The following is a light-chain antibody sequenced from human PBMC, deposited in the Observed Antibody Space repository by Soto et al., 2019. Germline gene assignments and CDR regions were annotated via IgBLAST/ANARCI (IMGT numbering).Light chain of an antibody. V-gene: IGLV2-14*01. CDR2: DVS. J-gene: IGLJ1*01. CDR1: SSDVGGYNY. Sequence: QSVLTQPASVSGSPGQSITISCTGTSSDVGGYNYVSWYQQHPCKAPKLMIYDVSNRPSGVSNRFSGSKSGNTASLTISGLQAEDEADYYCSSYTSSSTLNYVFGTGTKVTVL. CDR3: SSYTSSSTLNYV.